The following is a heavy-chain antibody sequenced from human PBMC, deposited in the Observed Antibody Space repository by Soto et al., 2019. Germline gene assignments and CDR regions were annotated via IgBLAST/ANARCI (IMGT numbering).Heavy chain of an antibody. J-gene: IGHJ4*02. D-gene: IGHD2-8*01. CDR2: ISGSGGST. CDR3: AKVRPRDIIVLMVYAHFDY. V-gene: IGHV3-23*01. CDR1: GFTFSSYA. Sequence: GGSLRLSCAASGFTFSSYAMSWVRQAPGKGLEWVSAISGSGGSTYYADSVKGRFTISRDNSKNTLYLQMNSLRAEDTAVYYCAKVRPRDIIVLMVYAHFDYWGQGTLVTV.